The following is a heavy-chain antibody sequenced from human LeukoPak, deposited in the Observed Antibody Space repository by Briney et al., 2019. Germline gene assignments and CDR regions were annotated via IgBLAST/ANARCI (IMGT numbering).Heavy chain of an antibody. Sequence: ASVKVSCKASGYTFTSYGISWVRQAPGQGLEWMGWISAYNGNTNYAQKLQGRVTMTTDTSTSTAYMELRSLRSDDTAVYYCARTVQDYDILTGYYYYYGMDVWGQGTAVTVSS. CDR1: GYTFTSYG. CDR3: ARTVQDYDILTGYYYYYGMDV. CDR2: ISAYNGNT. V-gene: IGHV1-18*01. J-gene: IGHJ6*02. D-gene: IGHD3-9*01.